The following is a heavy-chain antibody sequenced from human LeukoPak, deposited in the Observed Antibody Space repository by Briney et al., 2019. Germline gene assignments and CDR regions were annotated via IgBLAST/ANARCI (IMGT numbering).Heavy chain of an antibody. CDR3: ARTTLGYCSGGSCSHYFDY. Sequence: GGSLRLSCAASGFTFSSYAMHWVRQAPGKGLEWVAAISYDGSNKYSADSVKGRFTISRDNANNSLYLQMNSLRAGDTAVYYCARTTLGYCSGGSCSHYFDYWGQGTLVTVSS. V-gene: IGHV3-30*04. D-gene: IGHD2-15*01. CDR1: GFTFSSYA. J-gene: IGHJ4*02. CDR2: ISYDGSNK.